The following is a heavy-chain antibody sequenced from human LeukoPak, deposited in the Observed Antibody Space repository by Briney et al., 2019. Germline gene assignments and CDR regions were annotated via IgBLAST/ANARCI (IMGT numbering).Heavy chain of an antibody. V-gene: IGHV3-21*01. CDR3: ARDANSGSYSTFDY. CDR1: GFTFSSYS. J-gene: IGHJ4*02. Sequence: PGGSLRLSCAASGFTFSSYSMNWVGQAPGKGLEWVSSIISGSSYIYYADSVKGRFTISRDNAKNSLYLQMNSLRAEDTAVYYCARDANSGSYSTFDYWGPGTLVTVSS. D-gene: IGHD1-26*01. CDR2: IISGSSYI.